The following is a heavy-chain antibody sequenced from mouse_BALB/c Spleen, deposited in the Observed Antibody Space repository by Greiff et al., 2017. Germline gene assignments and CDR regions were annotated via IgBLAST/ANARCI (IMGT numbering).Heavy chain of an antibody. CDR2: ISSGSSTI. CDR1: GFTFSSFG. V-gene: IGHV5-17*02. Sequence: EVQVVESGGGLVQPGGSRKLSCAASGFTFSSFGMHWVRQAPEKGLEWVAYISSGSSTIYYADTVKGRFTISRDNPKNTLFLQMTSLRSEDTAMYYCAREVLYAMDYWGQGTSVTVSS. J-gene: IGHJ4*01. CDR3: AREVLYAMDY.